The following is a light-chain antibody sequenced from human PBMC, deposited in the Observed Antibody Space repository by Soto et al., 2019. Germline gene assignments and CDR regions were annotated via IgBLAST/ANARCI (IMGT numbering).Light chain of an antibody. J-gene: IGLJ1*01. CDR1: SSDVGGYSY. CDR3: SSYTTSNTRQIV. V-gene: IGLV2-14*03. Sequence: QSVLTQPASVSGSPGQSITISCTGTSSDVGGYSYVSWCQHHPGKAPKLIIYDVSNRPSGVSNRFSGSKSGNTASLTISGLQPEDEADYYCSSYTTSNTRQIVFGTGTKVTVL. CDR2: DVS.